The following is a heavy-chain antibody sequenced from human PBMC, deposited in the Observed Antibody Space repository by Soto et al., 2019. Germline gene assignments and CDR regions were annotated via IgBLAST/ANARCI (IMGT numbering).Heavy chain of an antibody. V-gene: IGHV3-23*01. CDR1: GFTFSSYA. D-gene: IGHD6-6*01. Sequence: PGRSLRLSCAAPGFTFSSYAMSCVRQAPGKGLEWVSAISGSGGSTYYADSVKGRFTISRDKSKNTLYLQMNSLRAEDTAVYYCAKYVECSSSSVLDYCGQGTLVTVSS. J-gene: IGHJ4*02. CDR3: AKYVECSSSSVLDY. CDR2: ISGSGGST.